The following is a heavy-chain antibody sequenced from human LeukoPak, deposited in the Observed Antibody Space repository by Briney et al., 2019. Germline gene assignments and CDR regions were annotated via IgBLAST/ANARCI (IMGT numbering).Heavy chain of an antibody. Sequence: PSETLSLTCTVSGGSISSGSYYWSWIRQPAGKGLEWIGRIHTSGSTNYNPSLKSRVTISVDTSKNQFSLKLSPVTAADTAVYYCARGDGYNIDYWGQGTLVTVSS. CDR2: IHTSGST. CDR3: ARGDGYNIDY. CDR1: GGSISSGSYY. J-gene: IGHJ4*02. V-gene: IGHV4-61*02. D-gene: IGHD5-24*01.